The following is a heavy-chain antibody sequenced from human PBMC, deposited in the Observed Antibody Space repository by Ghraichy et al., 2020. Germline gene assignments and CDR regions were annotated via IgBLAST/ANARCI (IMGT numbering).Heavy chain of an antibody. J-gene: IGHJ2*01. Sequence: SETLSLTCAVYGGSFSGYYWSWIRQPPGKGLEWIGEINHSGSTNYNPSLKSRVTISVDTSKNQFSLKLSSVTAADTAVYYCARGQKTMVRGGPLGWYFDLWGRGTLVTVSS. D-gene: IGHD3-10*01. CDR3: ARGQKTMVRGGPLGWYFDL. V-gene: IGHV4-34*01. CDR1: GGSFSGYY. CDR2: INHSGST.